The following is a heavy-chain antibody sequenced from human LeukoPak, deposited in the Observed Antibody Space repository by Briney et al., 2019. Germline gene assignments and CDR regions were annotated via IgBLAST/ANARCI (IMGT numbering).Heavy chain of an antibody. CDR1: GFTFNNYA. CDR2: ISYDGSNK. CDR3: ARSPGIQLWPDDY. J-gene: IGHJ4*02. Sequence: PGRSLRLSCAASGFTFNNYAMHWVRQAPGKGLEWVAVISYDGSNKYYADSVKGRFTISRDNSKNTLYLQMNSLRVEVTAVYYCARSPGIQLWPDDYWGQGTLVTVSS. D-gene: IGHD5-18*01. V-gene: IGHV3-30*04.